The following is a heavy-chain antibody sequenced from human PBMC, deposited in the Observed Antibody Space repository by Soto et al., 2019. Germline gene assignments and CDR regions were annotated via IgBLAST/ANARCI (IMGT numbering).Heavy chain of an antibody. J-gene: IGHJ6*02. Sequence: SGPTLVNPTQTLTVTCTFSGFSLSNARMGVSWIRQPPGKALEWLAHIFSNDEKSYSTSLKSRLTISKDTSKSQVVLTMTNMEPVDTATYYCARIMGFWSGYYRDYYYYYGMDVWGQGTTVTVSS. D-gene: IGHD3-3*01. CDR1: GFSLSNARMG. V-gene: IGHV2-26*01. CDR2: IFSNDEK. CDR3: ARIMGFWSGYYRDYYYYYGMDV.